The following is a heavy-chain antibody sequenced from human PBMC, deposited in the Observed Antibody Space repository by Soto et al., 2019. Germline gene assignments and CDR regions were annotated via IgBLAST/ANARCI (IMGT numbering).Heavy chain of an antibody. J-gene: IGHJ3*02. Sequence: GGSLRLSCAASGFTFSSYGMHWVRQAPGKRLELVANIKQDGSEKNYADSVKGRFTISRDNARNSLDLQMNSLRVEDTAVYYCARDSTVTTSDAFDIWGPGTLVTVSS. V-gene: IGHV3-7*01. CDR2: IKQDGSEK. CDR3: ARDSTVTTSDAFDI. D-gene: IGHD4-17*01. CDR1: GFTFSSYG.